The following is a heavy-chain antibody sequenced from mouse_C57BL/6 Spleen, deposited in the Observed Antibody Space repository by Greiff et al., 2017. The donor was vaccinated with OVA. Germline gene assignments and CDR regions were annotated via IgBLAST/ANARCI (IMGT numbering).Heavy chain of an antibody. Sequence: VQLKQSGPELVKPGASVKISCKASGYSFTDYNMNWVKQSNGKSLEWIGVINPNYGTTSYNQKFKGKATLTVDQSSSTAYMQLNSLTSEDSAVYYCALYYDYDGRAYFDYWGQGTTLTVSS. CDR3: ALYYDYDGRAYFDY. CDR2: INPNYGTT. J-gene: IGHJ2*01. D-gene: IGHD2-4*01. CDR1: GYSFTDYN. V-gene: IGHV1-39*01.